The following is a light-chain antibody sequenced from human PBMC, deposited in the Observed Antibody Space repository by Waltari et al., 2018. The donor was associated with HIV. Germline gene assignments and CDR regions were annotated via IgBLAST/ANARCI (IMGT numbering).Light chain of an antibody. J-gene: IGLJ2*01. CDR2: DAT. V-gene: IGLV2-14*03. CDR1: RSDVGGYNY. Sequence: QSALTHPASVSGSPGQSITISCTGTRSDVGGYNYVSWYQQHPGKAPKLMVYDATNRPSGVSNRFSGSKSGNTAFLTISGLQAEDEADYYCSSYTTSRTVVFGGGTKLTVL. CDR3: SSYTTSRTVV.